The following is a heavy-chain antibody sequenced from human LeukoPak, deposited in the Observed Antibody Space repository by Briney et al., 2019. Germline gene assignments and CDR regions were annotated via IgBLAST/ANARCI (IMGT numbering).Heavy chain of an antibody. CDR3: IRGRWPIAAAGAYYFDY. V-gene: IGHV3-49*04. J-gene: IGHJ4*02. D-gene: IGHD6-13*01. Sequence: PGGSPRLSCAASGFTFSSYAMNWVRQAPGKGLEWVGFIGTRTYGEPTQYAAAVKGRFTISRDDSKTIAYLQMNSLKTEDTAVYYCIRGRWPIAAAGAYYFDYWGQGTQVTVSS. CDR1: GFTFSSYA. CDR2: IGTRTYGEPT.